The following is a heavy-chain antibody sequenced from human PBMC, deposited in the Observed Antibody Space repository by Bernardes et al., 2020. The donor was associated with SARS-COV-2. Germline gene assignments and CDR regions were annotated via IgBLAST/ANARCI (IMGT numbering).Heavy chain of an antibody. V-gene: IGHV3-23*01. J-gene: IGHJ6*02. D-gene: IGHD2-15*01. Sequence: GGSLRLSCAASGFTFSSYAMSWVRQAPGKGLEWVSAISGSGGSTYYADSVKGRFTISRDNSKNTLYLQMNSLRAEDTAVYYCAKGGPSSDIVVVVALTTPYYYYGMDVWGQGTTVTVSS. CDR1: GFTFSSYA. CDR2: ISGSGGST. CDR3: AKGGPSSDIVVVVALTTPYYYYGMDV.